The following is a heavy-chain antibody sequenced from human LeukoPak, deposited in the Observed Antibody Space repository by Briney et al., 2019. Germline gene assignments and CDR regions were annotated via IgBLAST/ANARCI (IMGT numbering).Heavy chain of an antibody. CDR3: ARDQPYQLFPPYYYYGMDV. CDR1: GGSFSGYY. CDR2: INHSGST. Sequence: SETLSLTCAVYGGSFSGYYWSWIRQPPGKGLEWIGEINHSGSTNYNPSLKSRVTISVDTSKNQFSLKLSSVTAADTAVYYCARDQPYQLFPPYYYYGMDVWGQGTTVTVSS. D-gene: IGHD2-2*01. V-gene: IGHV4-34*01. J-gene: IGHJ6*02.